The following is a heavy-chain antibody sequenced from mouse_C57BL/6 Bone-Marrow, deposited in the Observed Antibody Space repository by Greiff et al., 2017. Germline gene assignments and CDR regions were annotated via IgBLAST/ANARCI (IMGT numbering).Heavy chain of an antibody. Sequence: VQLQQSGAELAKPGASVQLSCKASGYTFTSYWMHWVKQRPGQGLEWIGYINPSSGYTKYNQKFKDKATLTADKSSSTAYMQLSSLTYEDSAVYYCARRYGSSYDAMDYWGQGTSVTVSS. CDR2: INPSSGYT. CDR3: ARRYGSSYDAMDY. CDR1: GYTFTSYW. J-gene: IGHJ4*01. D-gene: IGHD1-1*01. V-gene: IGHV1-7*01.